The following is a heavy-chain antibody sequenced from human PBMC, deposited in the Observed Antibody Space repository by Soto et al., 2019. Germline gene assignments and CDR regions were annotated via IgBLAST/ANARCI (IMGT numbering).Heavy chain of an antibody. Sequence: SETLSLTCTVSGVSITSGDYYWNWIRQPPGKGLEWIGNIDYRENTYYNSSLKSRLTISLDTSKNQFSLKLSSVTAADTAVYYCASFGVASMNWFDPWGQGTLVTVSS. D-gene: IGHD3-3*01. J-gene: IGHJ5*02. CDR2: IDYRENT. CDR3: ASFGVASMNWFDP. CDR1: GVSITSGDYY. V-gene: IGHV4-30-4*01.